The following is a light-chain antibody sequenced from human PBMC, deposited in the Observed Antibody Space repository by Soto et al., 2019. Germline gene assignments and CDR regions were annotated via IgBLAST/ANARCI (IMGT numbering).Light chain of an antibody. Sequence: QSVLTQPPSASGTPGQRVTISCSGSSSNIGSNTVKWYKQLPGTAPKLLIYSNNQRPSGVPDRFSGSKSGTSASLAISGLKSEDEADYYCAAWDDSLNGVVFGGGTKLTVL. J-gene: IGLJ2*01. CDR1: SSNIGSNT. V-gene: IGLV1-44*01. CDR3: AAWDDSLNGVV. CDR2: SNN.